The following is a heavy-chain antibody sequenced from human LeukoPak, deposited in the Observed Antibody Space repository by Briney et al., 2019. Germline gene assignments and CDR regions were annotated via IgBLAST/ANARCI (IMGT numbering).Heavy chain of an antibody. Sequence: PGGSLRLSCSASGFTFSSYAMYWVRRAPGKGLEWVSAISGSGGSTYYADSVKGRFTISRDDSKNTLYLQMNSLRAEDTAVYYCARRGDGGRSFDFWGQGTLVTVSS. D-gene: IGHD4-23*01. V-gene: IGHV3-23*01. CDR1: GFTFSSYA. CDR3: ARRGDGGRSFDF. CDR2: ISGSGGST. J-gene: IGHJ4*02.